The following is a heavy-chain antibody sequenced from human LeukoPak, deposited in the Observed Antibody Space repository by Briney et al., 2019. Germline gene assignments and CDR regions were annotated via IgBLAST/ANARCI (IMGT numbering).Heavy chain of an antibody. CDR3: ARDMVAAHEYYYYGMDV. J-gene: IGHJ6*02. D-gene: IGHD2-15*01. V-gene: IGHV4-30-2*01. Sequence: PSETLSLTCAVSGGSISSGVYSWSWIRQPPGKGLEWIGSIYHSGGTYYNPSLRSRVTISVDTSKNQFPLKLSSVTAADTAVYYCARDMVAAHEYYYYGMDVWGQGTTVTVSS. CDR1: GGSISSGVYS. CDR2: IYHSGGT.